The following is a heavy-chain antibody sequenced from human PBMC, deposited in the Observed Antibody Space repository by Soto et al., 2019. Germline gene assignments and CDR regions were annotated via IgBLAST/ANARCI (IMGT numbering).Heavy chain of an antibody. CDR2: ISYEGSNK. Sequence: GGSLRLSCAASGFTFSSYAMHWVRQAPGKGLEWVAVISYEGSNKYYADSVKGRFTISRDNSKNTLYLQMNSLRAEDTAVYYCARDRGYRSSTSCYGSVYYFHYWGQGTLVTVSS. V-gene: IGHV3-30-3*01. CDR3: ARDRGYRSSTSCYGSVYYFHY. D-gene: IGHD2-2*03. J-gene: IGHJ4*02. CDR1: GFTFSSYA.